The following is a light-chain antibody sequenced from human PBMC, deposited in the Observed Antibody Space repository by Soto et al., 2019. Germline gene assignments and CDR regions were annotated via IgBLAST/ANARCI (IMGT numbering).Light chain of an antibody. Sequence: MGVSLSPVALSLYKGETASLSCRASQSVSSNYVAWFHQKPGQAPRLLIYDASTRATGIPARFSGSGSGTEFTLTISCLQSEDFAIYYCQQDKTWPPSTFSQGTMVAIK. J-gene: IGKJ1*01. CDR1: QSVSSN. V-gene: IGKV3-15*01. CDR3: QQDKTWPPST. CDR2: DAS.